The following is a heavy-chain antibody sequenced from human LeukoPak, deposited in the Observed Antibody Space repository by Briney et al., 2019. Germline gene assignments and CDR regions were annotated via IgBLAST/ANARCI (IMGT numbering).Heavy chain of an antibody. J-gene: IGHJ4*02. Sequence: PGGSLRLSCAASGFTFSSYAMSWVRQAPGKGLERVSAISGSGGSTYYADSVKGRFTISRDNSKNTLYLQMNSLRAEDTAVYYCAKSRGRWLQFFPGHYWGQGTLVTVSS. CDR2: ISGSGGST. CDR3: AKSRGRWLQFFPGHY. D-gene: IGHD5-24*01. V-gene: IGHV3-23*01. CDR1: GFTFSSYA.